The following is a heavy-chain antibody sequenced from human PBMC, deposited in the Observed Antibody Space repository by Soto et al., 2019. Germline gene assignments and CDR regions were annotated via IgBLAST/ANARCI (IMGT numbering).Heavy chain of an antibody. J-gene: IGHJ5*02. Sequence: ASVKVSCKASGYTFTGYYMHWVRQAPGQGLEWMGWINPNSGGTNYAQKFQGRVTMTRDTSISTAYMELSSLRSEDTAVYYCARGARYSSSARNNWFDPWGQGTLVTVSS. V-gene: IGHV1-2*02. CDR2: INPNSGGT. D-gene: IGHD6-6*01. CDR1: GYTFTGYY. CDR3: ARGARYSSSARNNWFDP.